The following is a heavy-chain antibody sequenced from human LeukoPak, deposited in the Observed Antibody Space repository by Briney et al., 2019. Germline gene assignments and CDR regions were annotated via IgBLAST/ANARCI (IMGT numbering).Heavy chain of an antibody. V-gene: IGHV4-30-4*01. D-gene: IGHD6-25*01. CDR3: ARGAGHWAAVTGRHFDY. J-gene: IGHJ4*02. CDR2: IYYSGST. CDR1: GGSISSGDYY. Sequence: PSETLSLTCTVSGGSISSGDYYWSWIRQPPGKGLEWIGYIYYSGSTYYNPSLKSRVTISVDTSKNQFSLKLSSVTAADTAVYYCARGAGHWAAVTGRHFDYWGQGTLVTVSS.